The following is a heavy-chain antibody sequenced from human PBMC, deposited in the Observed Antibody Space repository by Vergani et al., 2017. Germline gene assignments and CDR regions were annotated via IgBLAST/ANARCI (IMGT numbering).Heavy chain of an antibody. CDR1: GFTFDDYA. Sequence: EVQLVESGGGLVQPGRSLRLSCAASGFTFDDYAMHWVRQAPGKGLEWVSGISWNSGSIGYADSVKGRFTISRDNAKNSLYLQMNSLRAEDTALYYCAKDISTAAVFNGYYYYGMDVWGQGTTVTVSS. V-gene: IGHV3-9*01. J-gene: IGHJ6*02. CDR3: AKDISTAAVFNGYYYYGMDV. CDR2: ISWNSGSI. D-gene: IGHD6-13*01.